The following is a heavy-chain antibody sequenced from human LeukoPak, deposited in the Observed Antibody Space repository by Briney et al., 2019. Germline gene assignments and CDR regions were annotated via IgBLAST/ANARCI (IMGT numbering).Heavy chain of an antibody. J-gene: IGHJ4*02. Sequence: ASETLSLTCTVSGGSISSYYWSWIRQPPGKGLEWIGYIYYSGSTNYNPSLKSRVTISVDTSKNQFSLKLSSVTAADTAAYYCARRQYYDFWSGYSPFDYWGQGTLVTVSS. V-gene: IGHV4-59*08. CDR2: IYYSGST. D-gene: IGHD3-3*01. CDR3: ARRQYYDFWSGYSPFDY. CDR1: GGSISSYY.